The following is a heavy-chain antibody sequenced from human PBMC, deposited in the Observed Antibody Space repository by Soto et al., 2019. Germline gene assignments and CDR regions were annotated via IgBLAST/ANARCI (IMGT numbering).Heavy chain of an antibody. Sequence: GGSLRLSCAASGFTFSSYAMHWVRQAPGKGLEWVAVISYDGSNKYYADSVKGRFTISRDNSKNTLYLQMNSLRAEDTAVYYCARGRIYSNYVGPLGGMDVWGQGTTVTVSS. D-gene: IGHD4-4*01. CDR3: ARGRIYSNYVGPLGGMDV. J-gene: IGHJ6*02. CDR2: ISYDGSNK. CDR1: GFTFSSYA. V-gene: IGHV3-30-3*01.